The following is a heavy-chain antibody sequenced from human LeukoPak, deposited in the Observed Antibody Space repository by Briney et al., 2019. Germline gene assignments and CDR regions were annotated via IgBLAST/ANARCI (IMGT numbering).Heavy chain of an antibody. Sequence: GASVKVSCKASGYTFTSYGISWVRQAPGQVLEWMGWISAYNGNTNYAQKLQGRVTMTTDTSTSTAYMELRSLRSDDTAVYYCARSEGYDSLTGYSRFDYWGQGTLVTVSS. V-gene: IGHV1-18*01. CDR3: ARSEGYDSLTGYSRFDY. D-gene: IGHD3-9*01. J-gene: IGHJ4*02. CDR1: GYTFTSYG. CDR2: ISAYNGNT.